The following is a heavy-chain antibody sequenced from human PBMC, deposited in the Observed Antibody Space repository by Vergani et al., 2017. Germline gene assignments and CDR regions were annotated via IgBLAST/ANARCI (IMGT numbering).Heavy chain of an antibody. V-gene: IGHV1-2*02. Sequence: QVQLVQSGAEVKKPGASVKVSCKASGYTFTGYYMHWVRQAPGQGLEWMGWINPNSGGTNYAQKFQGRVTMTRDTSISTAYMWLSRLRSDDTAVDYCARYYPYSSGWYHDAFDIWGQGTMVTVSS. CDR3: ARYYPYSSGWYHDAFDI. CDR2: INPNSGGT. D-gene: IGHD6-19*01. CDR1: GYTFTGYY. J-gene: IGHJ3*02.